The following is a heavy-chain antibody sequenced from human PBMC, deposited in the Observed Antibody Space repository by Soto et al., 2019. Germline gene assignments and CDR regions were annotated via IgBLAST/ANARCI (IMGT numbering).Heavy chain of an antibody. CDR1: GFTFSDYG. Sequence: VQLVESGGGVVQSGRSLIVSCAASGFTFSDYGMHWVRQAPGKGLEWLAVISYDGGKKFYADAVKGRFTISRDNSKTTSYLKLNSLRPEDTAVYFCAKDADGNYNFDYWGQGTLVTVSS. CDR2: ISYDGGKK. CDR3: AKDADGNYNFDY. J-gene: IGHJ4*02. D-gene: IGHD1-7*01. V-gene: IGHV3-30*18.